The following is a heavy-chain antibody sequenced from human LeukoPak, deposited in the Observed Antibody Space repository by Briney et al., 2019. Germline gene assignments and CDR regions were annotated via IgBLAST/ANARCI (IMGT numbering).Heavy chain of an antibody. J-gene: IGHJ4*02. CDR3: ARDPYGSGSYYWDY. D-gene: IGHD3-10*01. Sequence: GGALRLSCAAAGFIFSGYWISSVRHAPGKGLEWVTNIKQDGSERNYVDSVKGRFTISRDNAKNSLYLQMNSLRAEDTAVYYCARDPYGSGSYYWDYWGQGTLVTVSS. CDR1: GFIFSGYW. CDR2: IKQDGSER. V-gene: IGHV3-7*01.